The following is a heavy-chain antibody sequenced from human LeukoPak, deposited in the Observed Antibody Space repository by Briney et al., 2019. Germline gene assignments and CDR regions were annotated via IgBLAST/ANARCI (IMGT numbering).Heavy chain of an antibody. Sequence: EASVKVSCKAAGYTFTDYYMHLAREAPGQGLEWMGWINPNSRGTDSAQKFQGRFSMTRDTSISTAYMELSRLRSDDTAVYYCARRARDYSHDAFDIWGQGTMVTVSS. V-gene: IGHV1-2*02. CDR2: INPNSRGT. CDR3: ARRARDYSHDAFDI. J-gene: IGHJ3*02. CDR1: GYTFTDYY. D-gene: IGHD4-11*01.